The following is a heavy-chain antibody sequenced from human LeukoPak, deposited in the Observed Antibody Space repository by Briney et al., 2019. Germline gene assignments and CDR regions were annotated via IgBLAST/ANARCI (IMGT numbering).Heavy chain of an antibody. V-gene: IGHV6-1*01. CDR1: GDSVSSNSAA. CDR3: AREGRDGYNSFDY. J-gene: IGHJ4*02. Sequence: SQTLSLTCAISGDSVSSNSAAWTWIRQSPTRGLEWLGRTYYRSKWYNDYAVSVKSRITINPDTSKNQFSLQLNSVTPEDTAVYYCAREGRDGYNSFDYWGQGTLVTVSS. CDR2: TYYRSKWYN. D-gene: IGHD5-24*01.